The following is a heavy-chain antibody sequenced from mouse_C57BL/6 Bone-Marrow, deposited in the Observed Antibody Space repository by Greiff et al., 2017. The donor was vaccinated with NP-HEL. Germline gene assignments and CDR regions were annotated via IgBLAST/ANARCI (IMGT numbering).Heavy chain of an antibody. CDR2: IHPYSGST. Sequence: QVQLQQSGAELVKPGASVKLSCKASGYTFTSYWMHWVKQRPGQGLEWIGMIHPYSGSTNYNEKFKSKATLTVDKSSSTAYMQLSSLTSEDSAVYYCASFITTVVAHFDYWGQGTTLTVSS. CDR3: ASFITTVVAHFDY. D-gene: IGHD1-1*01. V-gene: IGHV1-64*01. CDR1: GYTFTSYW. J-gene: IGHJ2*01.